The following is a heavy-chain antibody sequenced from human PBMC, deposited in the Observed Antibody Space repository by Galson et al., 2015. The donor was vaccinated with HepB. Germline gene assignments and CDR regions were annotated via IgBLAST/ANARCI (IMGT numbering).Heavy chain of an antibody. J-gene: IGHJ4*02. CDR3: ARELPARLVVRGDY. Sequence: VKVSCKASGYTFSVYYMHWVRLAPGQGLEWMGWINPNSGGTNYAQKFQGRVTMTRDTSISTAYMELTRLRSDDTAVYYCARELPARLVVRGDYWGQGTLVTVSS. CDR2: INPNSGGT. V-gene: IGHV1-2*02. CDR1: GYTFSVYY. D-gene: IGHD2-15*01.